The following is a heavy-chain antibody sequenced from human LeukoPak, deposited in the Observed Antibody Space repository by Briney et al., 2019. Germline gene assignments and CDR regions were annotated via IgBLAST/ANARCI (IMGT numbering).Heavy chain of an antibody. J-gene: IGHJ4*02. CDR3: AKEKQRNFDY. V-gene: IGHV3-23*01. CDR1: GFTFSNYA. Sequence: QPEGSLRLSCAASGFTFSNYAMSWVRQAPGKGLEWVSGISGSGDSTYYGDSVKGRFTISRDNSKNTLYLQMNSLRAEDTAVYYCAKEKQRNFDYWGQGTLVTVSS. CDR2: ISGSGDST.